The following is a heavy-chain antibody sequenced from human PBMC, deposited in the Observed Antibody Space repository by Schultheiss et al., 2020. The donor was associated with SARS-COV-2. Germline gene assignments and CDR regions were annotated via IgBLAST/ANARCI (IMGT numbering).Heavy chain of an antibody. CDR3: ARDREAGTVDY. D-gene: IGHD6-13*01. CDR1: GGSFSGYY. Sequence: SQTLSLTCAVYGGSFSGYYWSWIRQPPGKGLEWIGEINHSGSTNYNPSLKSRVTISVDTSKNQFSLKLSSVTAADTAVYYCARDREAGTVDYWGQGTLVTVSS. V-gene: IGHV4-34*01. J-gene: IGHJ4*02. CDR2: INHSGST.